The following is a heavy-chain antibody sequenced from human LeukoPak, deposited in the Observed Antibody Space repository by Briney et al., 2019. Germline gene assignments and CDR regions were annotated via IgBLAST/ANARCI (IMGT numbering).Heavy chain of an antibody. Sequence: ASVKVSCKASGYTFTSYGISWVRQAPGQGLEWMGWISAYNGNTNYAQKLQGRVTMTTDTSTSTAYMGLRSLRSDDTAVYYCARDQDSSGWHVTTNPFDYWGQGTLVTVSS. V-gene: IGHV1-18*01. CDR3: ARDQDSSGWHVTTNPFDY. D-gene: IGHD6-19*01. CDR1: GYTFTSYG. J-gene: IGHJ4*02. CDR2: ISAYNGNT.